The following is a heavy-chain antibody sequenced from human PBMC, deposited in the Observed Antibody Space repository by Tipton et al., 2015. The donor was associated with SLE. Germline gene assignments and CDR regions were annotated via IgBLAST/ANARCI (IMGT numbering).Heavy chain of an antibody. J-gene: IGHJ5*02. CDR2: INHSGST. CDR3: ARGLPSGWARGHWFDP. Sequence: LRLSCAASGFTFSNYGMHWVRQAPGKGLEWIGEINHSGSTNYNPSLKSRVTISVDTSKNQFSLKLSSVTAADTAVYYCARGLPSGWARGHWFDPWGQGTLVTVSS. V-gene: IGHV4-34*01. CDR1: GFTFSNYG. D-gene: IGHD6-19*01.